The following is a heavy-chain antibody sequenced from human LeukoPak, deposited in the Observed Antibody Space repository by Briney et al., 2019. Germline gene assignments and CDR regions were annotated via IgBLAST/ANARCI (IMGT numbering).Heavy chain of an antibody. CDR3: VKNGWLDH. J-gene: IGHJ5*02. CDR2: ISTSGDST. CDR1: GFTFSSQN. D-gene: IGHD2-8*01. Sequence: GGFLRLSCAASGFTFSSQNMNWARQAPGKGLEWVAYISTSGDSTKYADSVEGRFTISRDNAENSLYLLMNSLRVEDTAVYYCVKNGWLDHWGQGILVTVSS. V-gene: IGHV3-21*06.